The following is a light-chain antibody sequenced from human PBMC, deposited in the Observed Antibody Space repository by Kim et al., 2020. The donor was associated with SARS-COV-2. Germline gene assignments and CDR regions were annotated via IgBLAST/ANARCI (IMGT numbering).Light chain of an antibody. CDR1: KLGVNF. V-gene: IGLV3-1*01. Sequence: SYELTQPPSGPFSQGQPASITCFGDKLGVNFVSWYQQKQAQSLVLVTYQVRNRPSGFLGRFPASNSGNTAIRTTSGTQAMDELDYYCQAGASSTVV. CDR2: QVR. CDR3: QAGASSTVV. J-gene: IGLJ2*01.